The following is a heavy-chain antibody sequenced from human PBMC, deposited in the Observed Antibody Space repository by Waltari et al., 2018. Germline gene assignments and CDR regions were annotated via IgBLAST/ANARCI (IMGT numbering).Heavy chain of an antibody. CDR3: ARDSSSGGRVYYYYGMDV. D-gene: IGHD6-6*01. J-gene: IGHJ6*02. V-gene: IGHV4-39*07. CDR1: GGSISSSSSY. CDR2: IYYSGST. Sequence: LQLPESGPGLVKPSETLSLTCTVSGGSISSSSSYWGWVRQPPGKGLEWIGSIYYSGSTYYNPSLKSRVTISVDTSKNQFSLKLSSVTAADTAVYYCARDSSSGGRVYYYYGMDVWGQGTTVTVSS.